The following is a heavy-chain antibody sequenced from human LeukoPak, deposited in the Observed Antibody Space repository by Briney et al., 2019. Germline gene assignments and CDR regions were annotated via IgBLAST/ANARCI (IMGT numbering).Heavy chain of an antibody. CDR3: ARVWSGYYSNWFDP. J-gene: IGHJ5*02. CDR1: GGSLSSYY. V-gene: IGHV4-59*01. Sequence: SETLSLTCTVSGGSLSSYYWSWIRQPPGKGLEWIGYIYYSGSTNYNPSLKSRVTISVDTSKNQFSLKLSSVTAADTAVYYCARVWSGYYSNWFDPWGQGTLVTVSS. D-gene: IGHD3-3*01. CDR2: IYYSGST.